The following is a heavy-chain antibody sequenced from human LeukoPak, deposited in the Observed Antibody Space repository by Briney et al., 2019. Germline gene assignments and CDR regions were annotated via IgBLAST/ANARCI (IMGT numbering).Heavy chain of an antibody. J-gene: IGHJ4*02. CDR3: AKIQPGVPENHLVTRRDYFDY. V-gene: IGHV3-48*01. CDR2: ISSSSSTI. Sequence: GGSLRLSCAASGFTFSSYSMNWVRQAPGKGLEWVSYISSSSSTIYYADSVKGRFTISRDNAKNSLYLQMNSLRAEDTAVYYCAKIQPGVPENHLVTRRDYFDYWGQGTLVTVSS. CDR1: GFTFSSYS. D-gene: IGHD4-23*01.